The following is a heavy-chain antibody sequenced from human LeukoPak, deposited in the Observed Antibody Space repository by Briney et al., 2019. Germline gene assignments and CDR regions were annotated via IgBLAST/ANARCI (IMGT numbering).Heavy chain of an antibody. CDR1: GFTFNSFA. CDR3: AKDYRYGSA. V-gene: IGHV3-23*01. Sequence: GGSLRLSCAASGFTFNSFAFTWVRQAPGKGLEWVSAINVRGDGTYYAESMRGRFTISRDNSKNTLYLQMNSLRAEDTALYYCAKDYRYGSAWGPGTLVVVSS. D-gene: IGHD6-19*01. J-gene: IGHJ5*02. CDR2: INVRGDGT.